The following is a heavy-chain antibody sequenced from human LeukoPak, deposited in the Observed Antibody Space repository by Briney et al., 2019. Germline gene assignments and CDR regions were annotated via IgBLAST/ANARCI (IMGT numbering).Heavy chain of an antibody. D-gene: IGHD3-10*01. J-gene: IGHJ6*03. Sequence: PSETLSLTCAVYGGSFSGYYWSWIRQPPGKGLEWIGSIYHSGSTYYNPSLKSRVTISVDTSKNQFSLKLSSVTAADTAVYYCARRGYMDVWGKGTTVTVSS. CDR2: IYHSGST. CDR1: GGSFSGYY. V-gene: IGHV4-34*01. CDR3: ARRGYMDV.